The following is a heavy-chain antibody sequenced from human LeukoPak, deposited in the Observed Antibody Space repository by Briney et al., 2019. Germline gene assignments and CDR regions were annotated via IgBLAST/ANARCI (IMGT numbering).Heavy chain of an antibody. J-gene: IGHJ3*02. V-gene: IGHV4-59*08. CDR2: IYYSGST. Sequence: SETLSLTCTVSGGSTSSYYWSWIRQPPGKGLEWIGYIYYSGSTNYNPSLKSRVTISVDTSKNQFSLKLSSVTAADTAVYYCARLTPSYYYDSSGYYDIWGQGTMVTVS. D-gene: IGHD3-22*01. CDR1: GGSTSSYY. CDR3: ARLTPSYYYDSSGYYDI.